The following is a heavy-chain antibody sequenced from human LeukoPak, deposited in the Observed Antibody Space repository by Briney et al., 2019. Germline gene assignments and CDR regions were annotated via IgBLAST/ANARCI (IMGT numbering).Heavy chain of an antibody. CDR1: GFTVSSNY. V-gene: IGHV3-66*01. J-gene: IGHJ6*02. Sequence: GGSLRLSCAASGFTVSSNYMSWVRQAPGKGLEWVSVIYSGGSTYYADSVKGRFTISRDNSKNTLYLRMNSLRAEDTAVYYCAIDGPMNYDYYYGMDVWGQGTTVTVSS. CDR3: AIDGPMNYDYYYGMDV. CDR2: IYSGGST.